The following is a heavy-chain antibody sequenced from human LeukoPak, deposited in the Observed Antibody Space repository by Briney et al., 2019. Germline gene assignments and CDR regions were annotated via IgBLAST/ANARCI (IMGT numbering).Heavy chain of an antibody. CDR1: GGSISSGDYY. CDR3: ARTRARMIVGAPKYYFDY. J-gene: IGHJ4*02. CDR2: IYYSGST. Sequence: KASQTLSLTCTVSGGSISSGDYYWSWIRQPPGKGLEWIGYIYYSGSTYYNPSLKSRVTISVDTSKNQFSLKLSSVTAADTAVYYCARTRARMIVGAPKYYFDYWGQGTLVTVSS. D-gene: IGHD1-26*01. V-gene: IGHV4-30-4*01.